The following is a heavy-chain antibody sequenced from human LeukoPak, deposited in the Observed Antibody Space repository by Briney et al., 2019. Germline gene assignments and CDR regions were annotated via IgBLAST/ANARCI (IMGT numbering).Heavy chain of an antibody. Sequence: GGSLRLSCAASGFTFSSYEMNWVRQAPGKGLEWVSYISSSGSTIYYADSVQGRFTISRDNSKNTLYLQMNSLRAEDTAVYYCARELVRPNFFDYWGQGTLVTVSS. D-gene: IGHD1-1*01. J-gene: IGHJ4*02. V-gene: IGHV3-48*03. CDR2: ISSSGSTI. CDR1: GFTFSSYE. CDR3: ARELVRPNFFDY.